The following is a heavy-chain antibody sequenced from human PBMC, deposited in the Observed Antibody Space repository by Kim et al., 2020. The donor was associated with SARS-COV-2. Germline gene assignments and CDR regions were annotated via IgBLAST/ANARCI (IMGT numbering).Heavy chain of an antibody. CDR3: ARLSSSTSCQIDY. D-gene: IGHD2-2*01. V-gene: IGHV3-21*01. J-gene: IGHJ4*02. Sequence: SVKGRFTIPRDNAKNSLYLQMNSLRAEDTAVYYCARLSSSTSCQIDYWGQGTLVTVSS.